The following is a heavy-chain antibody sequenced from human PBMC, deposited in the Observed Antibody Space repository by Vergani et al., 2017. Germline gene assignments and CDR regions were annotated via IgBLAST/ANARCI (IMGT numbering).Heavy chain of an antibody. V-gene: IGHV4-38-2*02. J-gene: IGHJ4*02. CDR3: ARDKIRGYYTDY. D-gene: IGHD3-22*01. CDR1: GYSISRGYY. Sequence: QVQLQESGPGLVKPSETLSLTCSVSGYSISRGYYWGWIRQPPGKGLEWIATVFHSGSAYYNPSLRRRVTISVETSKNQFSLRLTTLTAADTAVYYCARDKIRGYYTDYWGQGTLVTVSS. CDR2: VFHSGSA.